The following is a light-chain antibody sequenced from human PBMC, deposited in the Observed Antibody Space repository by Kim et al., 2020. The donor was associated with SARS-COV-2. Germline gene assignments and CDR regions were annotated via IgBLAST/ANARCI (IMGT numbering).Light chain of an antibody. Sequence: SSVGDRVTITCRASQGISNYLAWYQQKPGKVPKLLIYAASTLQSGVPSRFSGSGSGTDFTLTISSLQPEDVATYYCQKYNSAPRTFGQGTKVDIK. V-gene: IGKV1-27*01. CDR1: QGISNY. CDR2: AAS. CDR3: QKYNSAPRT. J-gene: IGKJ1*01.